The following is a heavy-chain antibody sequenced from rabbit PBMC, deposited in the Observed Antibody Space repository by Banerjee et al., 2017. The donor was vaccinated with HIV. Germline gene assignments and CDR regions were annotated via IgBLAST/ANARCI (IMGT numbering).Heavy chain of an antibody. V-gene: IGHV1S42*01. CDR1: GFDISSYHM. Sequence: QEQLKESGGGLVTPGGNLTLTCTASGFDISSYHMTWVRQAPGKGLEWIGIIYAGKGTTDYASWVNGRFTISKTSSTTVTLQMTSLTAADTATYFCARSSAGTIYYAIARLDLWGQGTLVTVS. D-gene: IGHD8-1*01. CDR3: ARSSAGTIYYAIARLDL. CDR2: IYAGKGTT. J-gene: IGHJ3*01.